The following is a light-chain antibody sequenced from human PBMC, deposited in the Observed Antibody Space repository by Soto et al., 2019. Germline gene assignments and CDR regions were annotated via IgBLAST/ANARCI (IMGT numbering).Light chain of an antibody. Sequence: QSVLTQPPSVSAAPGQKVTISCSGSSSNIGNNYVSWYQQLPGTAPKLLIYENNKRPSGIPVRFSGSKSGTSATLGITGLQTGDEADYYCGTWNSSLSAEVFGGGTQVTVL. CDR3: GTWNSSLSAEV. V-gene: IGLV1-51*02. CDR2: ENN. CDR1: SSNIGNNY. J-gene: IGLJ2*01.